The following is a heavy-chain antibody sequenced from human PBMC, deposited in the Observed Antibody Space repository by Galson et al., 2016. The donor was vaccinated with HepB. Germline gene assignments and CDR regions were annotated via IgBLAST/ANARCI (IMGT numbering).Heavy chain of an antibody. D-gene: IGHD3-22*01. CDR3: ARDYWDYRDSSGSQFDY. Sequence: SLRLSCAASGFAFRTYSMNWVRQTPGKGLEWVASITGTDYYTYYADSLKDRFTISRDNPRNLLHLQMNSLRAEDTAVYYCARDYWDYRDSSGSQFDYWGQGILVTVSS. J-gene: IGHJ4*02. CDR1: GFAFRTYS. CDR2: ITGTDYYT. V-gene: IGHV3-21*01.